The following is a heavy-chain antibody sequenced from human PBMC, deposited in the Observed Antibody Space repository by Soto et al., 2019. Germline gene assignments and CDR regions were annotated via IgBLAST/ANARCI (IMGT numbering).Heavy chain of an antibody. CDR3: AKSPHDILIGSAFDY. D-gene: IGHD3-9*01. CDR2: ISWNSGGI. CDR1: GFTLADYA. J-gene: IGHJ4*01. V-gene: IGHV3-9*01. Sequence: PGGSLRLSCAASGFTLADYAMHWARQGPGKGLAWVAGISWNSGGIGYADSVKGRFTISRDNAKNSLYLQMDRLRPEDTAFYYCAKSPHDILIGSAFDYWGHGTLVAVSS.